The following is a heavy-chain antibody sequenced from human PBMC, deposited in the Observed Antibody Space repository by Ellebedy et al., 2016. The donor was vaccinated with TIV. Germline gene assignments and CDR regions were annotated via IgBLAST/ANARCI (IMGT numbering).Heavy chain of an antibody. J-gene: IGHJ4*02. CDR2: INPTTGGA. V-gene: IGHV1-46*01. D-gene: IGHD2-15*01. CDR1: GYTFTNYY. CDR3: AREYSRYFDY. Sequence: AASVKVSCKASGYTFTNYYIHWVRQAPGQGLEWMGIINPTTGGADFAQRFQGRVTITRDTSTSTVYMELSGLRSEDTAVYYCAREYSRYFDYWGQGTLVTVSS.